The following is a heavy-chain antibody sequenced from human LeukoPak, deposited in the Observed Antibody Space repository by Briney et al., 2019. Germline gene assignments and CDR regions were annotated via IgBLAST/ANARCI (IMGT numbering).Heavy chain of an antibody. Sequence: ASVKVSCKASGYTFTSYNMHWVQQAPGKGLEWMGIINPSGGSTSYAQKFQGRVTMTRDMSTSTVYMELSSLRSEDTAVYYCARDLRTGWNYDFWSGSIDAFDIWGQGTMVTVSS. CDR1: GYTFTSYN. V-gene: IGHV1-46*01. CDR3: ARDLRTGWNYDFWSGSIDAFDI. J-gene: IGHJ3*02. D-gene: IGHD3-3*01. CDR2: INPSGGST.